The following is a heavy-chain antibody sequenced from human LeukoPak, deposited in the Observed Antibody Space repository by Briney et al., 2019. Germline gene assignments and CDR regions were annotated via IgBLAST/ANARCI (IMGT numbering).Heavy chain of an antibody. V-gene: IGHV1-2*04. Sequence: GASVKVSCKASGYTFTGYYMHWVRQAPGQGLEWMGWINPNSGGTNYAQKFQGWVTMTRDTSISTAYMELSRLRSDDTAVYYCARRTGSYYGLVGYWGQGTLVTVSS. CDR1: GYTFTGYY. D-gene: IGHD1-26*01. CDR2: INPNSGGT. J-gene: IGHJ4*02. CDR3: ARRTGSYYGLVGY.